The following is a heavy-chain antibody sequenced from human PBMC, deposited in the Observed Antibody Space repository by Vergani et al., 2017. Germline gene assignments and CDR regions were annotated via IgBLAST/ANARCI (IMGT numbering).Heavy chain of an antibody. Sequence: QVQLQESGPGLVKPSETLSLTCTVSGGSISSYYWSWIRQPPGKGLEWIGYIYYSGSTNYNPSLKSRVTISVDTSKDQFSLKLSSVTAADGAVYYCATNPYCGGNCYSYAFEIWDQATMVTVSS. V-gene: IGHV4-59*01. J-gene: IGHJ3*02. CDR3: ATNPYCGGNCYSYAFEI. CDR2: IYYSGST. D-gene: IGHD2-21*02. CDR1: GGSISSYY.